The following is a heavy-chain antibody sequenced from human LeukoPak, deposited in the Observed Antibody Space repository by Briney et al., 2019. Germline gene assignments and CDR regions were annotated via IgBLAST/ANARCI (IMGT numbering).Heavy chain of an antibody. D-gene: IGHD3-10*01. J-gene: IGHJ4*02. CDR1: GYTFTTYG. Sequence: ASVKVSCKTSGYTFTTYGFSWVRQAPGQRLEWMGWINAGNGNTKYSQKFQGRVTITRDTSASTAYMELSSLRSEDTAVYYCAREAGYYGSGSYPPDYWGQGTLVTVSS. CDR3: AREAGYYGSGSYPPDY. V-gene: IGHV1-3*01. CDR2: INAGNGNT.